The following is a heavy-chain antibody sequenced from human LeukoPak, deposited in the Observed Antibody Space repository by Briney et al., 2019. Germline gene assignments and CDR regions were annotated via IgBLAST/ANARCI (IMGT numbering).Heavy chain of an antibody. CDR2: INPNSGGT. CDR3: ARVRVRFLEWLPLSD. CDR1: GYTFTGYY. D-gene: IGHD3-3*01. J-gene: IGHJ4*02. V-gene: IGHV1-2*02. Sequence: GASVKVSCKASGYTFTGYYMHWVRQAPGQGLEWMGWINPNSGGTNYAQKFQGRVTMTRDTSISTAYMELSRLRSDDTAVYYCARVRVRFLEWLPLSDWGQGTLVTVSS.